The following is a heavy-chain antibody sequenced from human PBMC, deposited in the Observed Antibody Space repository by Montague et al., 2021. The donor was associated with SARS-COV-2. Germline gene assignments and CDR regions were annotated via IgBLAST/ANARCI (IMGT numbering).Heavy chain of an antibody. D-gene: IGHD3-10*01. CDR2: SSQTGNT. Sequence: SETLSLTCTVSGGSISGSSYYWGWIRQPPGRGLEWIGESSQTGNTNYNPSLKSRVTISLDTSRNHVTLKLTSVTAADTAVYYCARGREDLGSGTDYGFRRWFAPWGQGTQVTVSS. CDR1: GGSISGSSYY. J-gene: IGHJ5*02. V-gene: IGHV4-39*02. CDR3: ARGREDLGSGTDYGFRRWFAP.